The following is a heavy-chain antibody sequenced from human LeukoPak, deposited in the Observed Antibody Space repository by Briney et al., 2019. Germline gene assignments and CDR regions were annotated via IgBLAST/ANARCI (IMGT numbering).Heavy chain of an antibody. CDR2: INHSGST. Sequence: PSETLSLTCAVYGGSFSVYYWSWIRQPPGKGLEWIGEINHSGSTNYNPSLKSRVTISVDTSNNHFSLKLSSVTAADTAVYYCARATIGYCSGGSCYSSYYYYMDVWGKGTTVTVSS. V-gene: IGHV4-34*01. CDR1: GGSFSVYY. D-gene: IGHD2-15*01. J-gene: IGHJ6*03. CDR3: ARATIGYCSGGSCYSSYYYYMDV.